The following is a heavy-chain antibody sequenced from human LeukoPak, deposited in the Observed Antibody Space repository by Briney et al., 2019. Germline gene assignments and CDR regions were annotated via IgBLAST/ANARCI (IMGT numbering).Heavy chain of an antibody. Sequence: SVKVSCKASGGTFSSYAISWVRQAPGQGLEWMGRIIPILGIANYAQKFQGRVTITADKSTSTAYMELSSLRSEDTAVYYCAKDRTSYGDYLFDYWGQGTLVTVSS. CDR3: AKDRTSYGDYLFDY. CDR1: GGTFSSYA. CDR2: IIPILGIA. V-gene: IGHV1-69*04. D-gene: IGHD4-17*01. J-gene: IGHJ4*02.